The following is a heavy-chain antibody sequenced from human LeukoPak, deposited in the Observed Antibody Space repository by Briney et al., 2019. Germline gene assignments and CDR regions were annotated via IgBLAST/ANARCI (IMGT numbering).Heavy chain of an antibody. CDR2: IWYDGSNK. V-gene: IGHV3-33*01. Sequence: QPGGSLRLSCAASGFTFSNYGMHWVRQAPGKGLEWVAVIWYDGSNKYYADSVKGRFTISRDNSKNTLYLQMNSLRAEDTAVYHCVRVAVAGNLNNWFDPWGQGTLVTVSS. CDR1: GFTFSNYG. J-gene: IGHJ5*02. D-gene: IGHD6-19*01. CDR3: VRVAVAGNLNNWFDP.